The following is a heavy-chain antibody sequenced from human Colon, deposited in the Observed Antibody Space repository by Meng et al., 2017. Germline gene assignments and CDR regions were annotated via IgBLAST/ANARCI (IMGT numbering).Heavy chain of an antibody. Sequence: RQLRESGSRLGKPSQTLSLTCAVSGDSIRSGGSSWTWIRQTPGKGLEWIGYIYQSGRSNYNPSLKSRLSIFLDESRSQFSLNLTSVTDADTAVYYCARSTPLVAGGFDSWGQGTLVTVSS. CDR2: IYQSGRS. CDR1: GDSIRSGGSS. J-gene: IGHJ4*02. V-gene: IGHV4-30-2*01. D-gene: IGHD5-18*01. CDR3: ARSTPLVAGGFDS.